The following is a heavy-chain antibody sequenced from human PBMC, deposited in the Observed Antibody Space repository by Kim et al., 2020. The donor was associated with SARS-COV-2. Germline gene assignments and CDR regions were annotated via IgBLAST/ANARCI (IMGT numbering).Heavy chain of an antibody. J-gene: IGHJ3*02. CDR1: GFTVSSNY. V-gene: IGHV3-53*01. CDR3: ARDGSNDYVWGSYGMGAFDI. CDR2: IYSGGST. D-gene: IGHD3-16*01. Sequence: GGSLRLSCAASGFTVSSNYMSWVRQAPGKGLEWVSVIYSGGSTYYADSVKGRFTISRDNSKNTLYLQMNSLRAEDTAVYYCARDGSNDYVWGSYGMGAFDIWGQGTMVTVSS.